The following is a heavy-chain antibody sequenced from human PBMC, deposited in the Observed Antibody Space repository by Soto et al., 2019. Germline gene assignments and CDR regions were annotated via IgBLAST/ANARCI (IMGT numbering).Heavy chain of an antibody. CDR2: IFHDGNT. J-gene: IGHJ5*02. D-gene: IGHD2-8*02. CDR3: ARHEGWTGPDQ. V-gene: IGHV4-4*02. Sequence: QAHLQESGPGLVKPSETLSLTCAVSGASIGSGGWWSWVRQPPGKGLEWIAEIFHDGNTNYSPSLKSRVTISVDKSQNQFSLNVYPVTAADTAVYYCARHEGWTGPDQWGQGTLVTVSS. CDR1: GASIGSGGW.